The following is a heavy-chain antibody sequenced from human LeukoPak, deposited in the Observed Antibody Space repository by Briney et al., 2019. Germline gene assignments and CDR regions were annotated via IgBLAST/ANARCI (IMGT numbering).Heavy chain of an antibody. CDR2: IYYSGST. J-gene: IGHJ4*02. CDR3: ARLYCSSTSCYIGGDGDY. CDR1: GGSISSYY. D-gene: IGHD2-2*02. V-gene: IGHV4-59*01. Sequence: PSETLSLTCTVSGGSISSYYWSWIRQPPGKGLEWIGYIYYSGSTNYNPSLKSRVTISVDTSKNQFSLKLSSVTAADTAVYYCARLYCSSTSCYIGGDGDYWGLGTLVTVSS.